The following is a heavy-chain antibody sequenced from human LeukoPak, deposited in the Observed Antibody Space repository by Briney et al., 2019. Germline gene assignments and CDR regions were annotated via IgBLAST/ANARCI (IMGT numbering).Heavy chain of an antibody. CDR1: GYTFTGYY. J-gene: IGHJ4*02. Sequence: EASVKVSCKASGYTFTGYYMHWVRQAPGQGLEWMGWINPNSGGTNYAQKFQGRVTMTRDTSISTAYMELSRLRSDDTAVYYCARGDCSGGSCYSEVNYFDYWGQGTLVTVSS. CDR3: ARGDCSGGSCYSEVNYFDY. V-gene: IGHV1-2*02. D-gene: IGHD2-15*01. CDR2: INPNSGGT.